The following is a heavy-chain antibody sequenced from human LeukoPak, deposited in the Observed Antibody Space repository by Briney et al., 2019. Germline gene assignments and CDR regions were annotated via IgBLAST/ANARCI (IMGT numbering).Heavy chain of an antibody. Sequence: ASVKVSCKASGYTFTGHYMHWVRQAPGQGLEWMGWIIPNSGDTNYVQKFQGRVTMTRDVSISTAYMELSGVRSDDTAVYYCARGGDWNYKYAMDVWGQGTTVTVSS. CDR3: ARGGDWNYKYAMDV. CDR1: GYTFTGHY. D-gene: IGHD1-7*01. J-gene: IGHJ6*02. CDR2: IIPNSGDT. V-gene: IGHV1-2*02.